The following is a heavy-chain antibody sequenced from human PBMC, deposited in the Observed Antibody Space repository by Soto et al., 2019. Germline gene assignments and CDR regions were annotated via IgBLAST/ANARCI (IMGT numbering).Heavy chain of an antibody. CDR3: ARRRDPDRAYLNY. J-gene: IGHJ4*02. V-gene: IGHV4-39*01. CDR2: MYYSVNT. CDR1: GGSISSTDYY. Sequence: SETLSVTXTVSGGSISSTDYYSGWIRLPPGKGLEWVGTMYYSVNTYYNPSLKSRVTISVDTCKNQFSLKLSSVTAADTAVYYCARRRDPDRAYLNYWGQGTLVTVSS.